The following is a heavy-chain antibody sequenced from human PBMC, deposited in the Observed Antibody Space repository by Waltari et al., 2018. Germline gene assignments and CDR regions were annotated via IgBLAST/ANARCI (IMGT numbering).Heavy chain of an antibody. V-gene: IGHV3-23*01. CDR3: AKDWATVTHNWFDP. CDR1: GGSISSSSYY. CDR2: ISGSGGST. D-gene: IGHD4-17*01. Sequence: LQLQESGPGLVKPSETLSLTCTVSGGSISSSSYYWGWIRQPPGKGLEWVSAISGSGGSTYYADSVKGRFTISRDNSKNTLYLQMNSLRAEDTAVYYCAKDWATVTHNWFDPWGQGTLVTVSS. J-gene: IGHJ5*02.